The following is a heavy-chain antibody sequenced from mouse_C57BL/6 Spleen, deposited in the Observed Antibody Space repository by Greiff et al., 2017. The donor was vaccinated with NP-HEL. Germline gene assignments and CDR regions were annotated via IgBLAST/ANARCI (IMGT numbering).Heavy chain of an antibody. CDR3: ARHEIYYGNYDYYAMDY. D-gene: IGHD2-1*01. Sequence: VQLQQSGAELVKPGASVKLSCKASGYTFTEYTIHWVKQRSGQGLEWIGWFYPGSGSIKYNEKFKDKATLTADKSSITVYMELSRLTSEDSAVYFCARHEIYYGNYDYYAMDYWGQGTSVTVAS. J-gene: IGHJ4*01. CDR1: GYTFTEYT. CDR2: FYPGSGSI. V-gene: IGHV1-62-2*01.